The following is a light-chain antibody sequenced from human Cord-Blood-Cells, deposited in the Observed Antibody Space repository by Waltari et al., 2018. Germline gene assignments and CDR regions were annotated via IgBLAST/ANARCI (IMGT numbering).Light chain of an antibody. Sequence: QSALTQPASVSGSPGQSITISCTGTSSDVGSYNLVSWYQQHPGKAPKLLIYEGSKPPSGVSNCFSGSKSGNTTSLTISGLQAEDGAYYYCCSYAGSSTFKVFGGGTKLTVL. CDR2: EGS. CDR3: CSYAGSSTFKV. CDR1: SSDVGSYNL. V-gene: IGLV2-23*03. J-gene: IGLJ3*02.